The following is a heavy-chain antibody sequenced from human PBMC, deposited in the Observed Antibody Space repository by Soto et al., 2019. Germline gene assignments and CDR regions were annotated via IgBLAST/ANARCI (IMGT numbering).Heavy chain of an antibody. D-gene: IGHD4-17*01. V-gene: IGHV4-34*01. CDR1: GGSFGGYS. J-gene: IGHJ3*01. Sequence: SETLSLTCAVFGGSFGGYSWTWIRQPPGGGLEWIGEITPSGNPNYNPSLKSRVAIAVDKSRNQFSLNLTSVTAADTSIYYCARGRSFGDFAHWGQGTMVTVS. CDR3: ARGRSFGDFAH. CDR2: ITPSGNP.